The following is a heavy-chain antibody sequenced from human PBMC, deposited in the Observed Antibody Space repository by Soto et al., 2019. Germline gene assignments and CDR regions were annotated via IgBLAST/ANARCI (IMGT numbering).Heavy chain of an antibody. CDR1: GYAFTSYW. D-gene: IGHD2-2*01. V-gene: IGHV5-51*01. CDR3: ARGYCTTTICDPWFDP. Sequence: PGESLKISCQASGYAFTSYWIAWVRQIPGRGLEWMGIIYPGDSDTRYGPSFQGQVTISADKSITTAYLQWNSLEASDTAMYYCARGYCTTTICDPWFDPWGQGTLVTVSS. J-gene: IGHJ5*02. CDR2: IYPGDSDT.